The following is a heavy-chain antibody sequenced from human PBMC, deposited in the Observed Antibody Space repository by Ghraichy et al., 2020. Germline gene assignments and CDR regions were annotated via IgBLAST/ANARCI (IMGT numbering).Heavy chain of an antibody. V-gene: IGHV3-7*03. CDR2: IKEDGSER. D-gene: IGHD3-16*01. J-gene: IGHJ4*01. CDR3: ARESLGAGDFFDY. Sequence: GGSLRLSCTASGFTFASYYMSWLRQAPGKGLEWVANIKEDGSERQYVDSVQGRFTISRDDAKKSVYLQMNSLRAEDTAIYYCARESLGAGDFFDYWGHGTRVTGSS. CDR1: GFTFASYY.